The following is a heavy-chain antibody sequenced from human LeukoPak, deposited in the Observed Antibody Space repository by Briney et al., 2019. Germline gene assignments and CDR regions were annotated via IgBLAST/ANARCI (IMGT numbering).Heavy chain of an antibody. J-gene: IGHJ4*02. CDR1: GFSFNSDW. Sequence: PGGSLRLSCAASGFSFNSDWMDWVRQAPGKGLEWVANIKHDESEKNYLDSVKGRFTISRDNSKDTLYLQMNSLRAEDTAVYYCAKDPQAAAVAGPDYWGQGTLVTVSS. CDR2: IKHDESEK. V-gene: IGHV3-7*01. CDR3: AKDPQAAAVAGPDY. D-gene: IGHD6-19*01.